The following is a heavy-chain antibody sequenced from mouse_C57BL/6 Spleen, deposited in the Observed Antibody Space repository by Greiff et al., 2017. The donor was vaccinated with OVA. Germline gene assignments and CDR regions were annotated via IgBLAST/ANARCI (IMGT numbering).Heavy chain of an antibody. CDR3: ARSKGYDEGFAY. J-gene: IGHJ3*01. CDR1: GYTFTSYW. V-gene: IGHV1-64*01. Sequence: VQLQQPGAELVKPGASVKLSCKASGYTFTSYWMHWVKQRPGQGLEWIGMIHPNSGSTNYNEKFKSKATLTVDKSSSTAYMQLSSLTSEDSAVYYCARSKGYDEGFAYWGQGTLVTVSA. D-gene: IGHD2-2*01. CDR2: IHPNSGST.